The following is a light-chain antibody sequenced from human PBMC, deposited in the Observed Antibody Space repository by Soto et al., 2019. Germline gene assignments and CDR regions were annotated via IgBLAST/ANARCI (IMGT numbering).Light chain of an antibody. V-gene: IGKV1-5*01. CDR1: QSISGW. J-gene: IGKJ1*01. CDR2: DAS. CDR3: QHYNNYPWT. Sequence: DIQMTQSPSTLSASVGASVTITCRASQSISGWLAWYQQKPGKAPKLLIYDASSLEGGVPSRFFGRGSGTDFTLTISGMQPDDVATYYCQHYNNYPWTFGHGTKVAI.